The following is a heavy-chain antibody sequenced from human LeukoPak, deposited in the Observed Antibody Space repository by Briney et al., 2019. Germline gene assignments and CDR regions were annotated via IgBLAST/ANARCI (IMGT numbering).Heavy chain of an antibody. V-gene: IGHV4-34*01. CDR1: GGSFSGYY. D-gene: IGHD4-17*01. J-gene: IGHJ4*02. CDR3: ARGRTTVTPDY. CDR2: INHSGST. Sequence: SETLSLTCAVYGGSFSGYYWSWIRQPPGKGLEWIGEINHSGSTNYNPSLKSRVTISVDTSKNQFSLKLSSVTAADTAVYYCARGRTTVTPDYWAREPWSPSPQ.